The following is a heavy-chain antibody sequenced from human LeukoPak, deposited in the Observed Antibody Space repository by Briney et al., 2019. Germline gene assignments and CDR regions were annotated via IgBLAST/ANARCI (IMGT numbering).Heavy chain of an antibody. CDR3: AGGSGYLIEY. V-gene: IGHV3-7*01. Sequence: PGGSLRLSCAVPGSTLSRYWMTWVRQAPGKGLEWVANIKLDGSQKRHLDSVKGRFTVSRDNAKGSLYLQMDSLRVEDTAVYYCAGGSGYLIEYWGQGTLVTVSS. J-gene: IGHJ4*02. CDR2: IKLDGSQK. CDR1: GSTLSRYW. D-gene: IGHD3-22*01.